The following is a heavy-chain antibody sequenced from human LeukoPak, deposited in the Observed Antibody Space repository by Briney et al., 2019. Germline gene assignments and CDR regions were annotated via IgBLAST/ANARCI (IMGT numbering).Heavy chain of an antibody. CDR2: IDPSDSYT. J-gene: IGHJ4*02. CDR3: ARHPFDLHPIDY. CDR1: GYSFTSYW. V-gene: IGHV5-10-1*01. D-gene: IGHD3-10*01. Sequence: GESLQISCKASGYSFTSYWISWVRQLPGKGLEWMGRIDPSDSYTNYSPSFQGHVTISADKSISTAYLQWSSLKASDTAMYYCARHPFDLHPIDYWGQGTLVTVSS.